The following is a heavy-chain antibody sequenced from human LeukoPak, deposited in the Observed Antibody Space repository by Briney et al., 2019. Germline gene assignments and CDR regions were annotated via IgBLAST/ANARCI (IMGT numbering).Heavy chain of an antibody. J-gene: IGHJ5*02. D-gene: IGHD5-18*01. V-gene: IGHV1-46*01. Sequence: ASVKVSCEASGYTFISQYMHWVRQAPGQGLEWMGIINPSGGSTSYAQKFQGRVIMTRDTSTSTVYMELSSLRFEDTAVYYCARAEDTALRFDPWGQGTRVTVSS. CDR2: INPSGGST. CDR3: ARAEDTALRFDP. CDR1: GYTFISQY.